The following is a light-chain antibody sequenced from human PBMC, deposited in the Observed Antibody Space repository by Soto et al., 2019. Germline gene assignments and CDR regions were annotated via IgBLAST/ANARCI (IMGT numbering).Light chain of an antibody. CDR3: QYYDNTLSARYE. CDR2: GNS. CDR1: SSNIGANYD. J-gene: IGLJ1*01. V-gene: IGLV1-40*01. Sequence: QSVLTQPPSLSVAPGQRVTISCTGSSSNIGANYDVHWYQQRPGTAPKLLIFGNSNRPSGVPDRFSGSKSGPSASLAITGLQADDEGDYYCQYYDNTLSARYEFGTRTKGTVL.